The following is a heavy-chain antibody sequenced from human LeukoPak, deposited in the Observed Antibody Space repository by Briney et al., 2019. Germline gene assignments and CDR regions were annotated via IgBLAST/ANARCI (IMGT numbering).Heavy chain of an antibody. V-gene: IGHV6-1*01. CDR2: TYFRTKWFN. J-gene: IGHJ3*01. D-gene: IGHD6-13*01. CDR3: ARDKYSRCWFLIPDGFDF. Sequence: SQTLSLTCAISGDSVSSNSAAWNWIRQSPSRGLEWLGRTYFRTKWFNDYAESVKSRITINADTSQNQVSLHLISVTAEDTAVYYCARDKYSRCWFLIPDGFDFWGQGTMVTVSS. CDR1: GDSVSSNSAA.